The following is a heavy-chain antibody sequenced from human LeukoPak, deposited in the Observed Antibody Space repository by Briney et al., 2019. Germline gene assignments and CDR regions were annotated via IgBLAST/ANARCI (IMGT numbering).Heavy chain of an antibody. CDR1: GYTLTELS. V-gene: IGHV1-24*01. CDR2: FDPEDGET. CDR3: ATTLGYCGGGSCYPFDD. D-gene: IGHD2-15*01. Sequence: ASVKVSCKVSGYTLTELSMHWVRQAPGKGLEWMGGFDPEDGETIYAQKFQGRVTMTEDTSTATAYMVLSSLRSEDTAVYYCATTLGYCGGGSCYPFDDWGQGTLVTVSS. J-gene: IGHJ4*02.